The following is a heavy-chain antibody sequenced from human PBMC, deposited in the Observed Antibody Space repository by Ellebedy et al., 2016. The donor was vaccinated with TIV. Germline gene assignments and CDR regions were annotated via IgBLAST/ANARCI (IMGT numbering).Heavy chain of an antibody. V-gene: IGHV3-23*01. D-gene: IGHD6-19*01. J-gene: IGHJ4*02. Sequence: PGGSLRLSCEVSGFTFSSYAMSWVRQAPGKGLEWVSAISGSGGSTNYADSVKGRFTISKDNSKNTLYLQMNSLRAEDTAVYYCAKNSVAGKISCFDCWGQGTLVTVSS. CDR1: GFTFSSYA. CDR3: AKNSVAGKISCFDC. CDR2: ISGSGGST.